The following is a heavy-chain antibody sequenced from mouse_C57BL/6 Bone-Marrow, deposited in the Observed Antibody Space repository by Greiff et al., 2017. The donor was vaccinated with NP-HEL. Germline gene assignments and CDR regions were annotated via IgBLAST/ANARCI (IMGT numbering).Heavy chain of an antibody. CDR3: ARVDYSAWFAY. Sequence: QVQLQQPGAELVRPGSSVKLSCKASGYTFTSYWMHWVKQRPIQGLEWIGNIDPSDSETHYTQKFKDKATLTVDKSSSTAYMQLSSLTSEDSAVYYCARVDYSAWFAYWGQGTLVTVSA. V-gene: IGHV1-52*01. CDR1: GYTFTSYW. J-gene: IGHJ3*01. D-gene: IGHD2-4*01. CDR2: IDPSDSET.